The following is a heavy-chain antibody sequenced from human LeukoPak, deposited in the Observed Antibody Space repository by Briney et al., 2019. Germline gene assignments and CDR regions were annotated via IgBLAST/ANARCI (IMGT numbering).Heavy chain of an antibody. J-gene: IGHJ4*02. V-gene: IGHV3-21*01. CDR3: ARVFRVGSYYYDSSGYYPDY. CDR1: GFSFSDYR. D-gene: IGHD3-22*01. Sequence: GGSLRLSCAASGFSFSDYRMKWVRQAPGKGLEWVSSNSSSTSHIYYADSVKGRFTISRDNAKNSLYLQMDSLRAEDTAVYYCARVFRVGSYYYDSSGYYPDYWGQGTLVTVSS. CDR2: NSSSTSHI.